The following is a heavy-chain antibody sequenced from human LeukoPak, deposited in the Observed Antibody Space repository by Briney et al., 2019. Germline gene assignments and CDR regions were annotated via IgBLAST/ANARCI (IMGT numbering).Heavy chain of an antibody. J-gene: IGHJ4*02. CDR2: IHPNSGVT. CDR3: ARDNDWGPDF. CDR1: GYTFTDYY. D-gene: IGHD3-9*01. Sequence: ASVKVSCKASGYTFTDYYMHWVRQAPGQGLEWMAWIHPNSGVTNYAQKFQGRVTMTRDTSISTVYMELNRLTSDDTATYCCARDNDWGPDFWGQGTLVTVSS. V-gene: IGHV1-2*02.